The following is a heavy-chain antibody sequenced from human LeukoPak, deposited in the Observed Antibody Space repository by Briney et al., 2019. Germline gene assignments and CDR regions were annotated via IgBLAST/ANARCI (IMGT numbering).Heavy chain of an antibody. V-gene: IGHV4-34*01. Sequence: PSETLSLTCAVYSESFSGYYWSWIRQPPGKGLEWIGEINHSGSTNYNPSLKSRVTISADTSKSQFSLKLSSVTAADTAVYYCARGGGRTYYYDSSGYYPAYNWFDPWGQGTLVTVSS. CDR3: ARGGGRTYYYDSSGYYPAYNWFDP. CDR2: INHSGST. J-gene: IGHJ5*02. D-gene: IGHD3-22*01. CDR1: SESFSGYY.